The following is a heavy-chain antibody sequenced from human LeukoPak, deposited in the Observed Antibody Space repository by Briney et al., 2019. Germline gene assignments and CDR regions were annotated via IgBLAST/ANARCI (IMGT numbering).Heavy chain of an antibody. Sequence: ASVKVSCKASGYTFTGYYMHWVRQAPGQGLEWMGRINPNSGGTNYAQKFQGRVTMTRDTSTRTVYMEVSSLKPEDTAVYYCARQGAYSSAIGMGYWGQGTLVTVSS. V-gene: IGHV1-2*06. CDR3: ARQGAYSSAIGMGY. CDR2: INPNSGGT. D-gene: IGHD6-19*01. J-gene: IGHJ4*02. CDR1: GYTFTGYY.